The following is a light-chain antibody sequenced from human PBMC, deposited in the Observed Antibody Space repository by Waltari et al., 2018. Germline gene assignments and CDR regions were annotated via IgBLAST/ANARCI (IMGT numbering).Light chain of an antibody. CDR1: QSLLHSSGYTF. CDR2: LVY. CDR3: MQARQTPWT. Sequence: DIVMTQSPLFLPVTPGEPASISCRSSQSLLHSSGYTFLDWYLQKPGQSPQLLIYLVYNRASGVPERFSGSGSGTDFTLKISRVEAEDVGVYYCMQARQTPWTFGQGTKVEIK. J-gene: IGKJ1*01. V-gene: IGKV2-28*01.